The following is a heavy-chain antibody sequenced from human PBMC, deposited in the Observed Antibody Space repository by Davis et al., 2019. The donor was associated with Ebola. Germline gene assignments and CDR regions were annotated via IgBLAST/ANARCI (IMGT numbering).Heavy chain of an antibody. J-gene: IGHJ2*01. CDR1: GYSFISYG. CDR2: ISGHNGNT. D-gene: IGHD4-17*01. CDR3: ARATTVTTNYWYFDL. V-gene: IGHV1-18*01. Sequence: ASVKVSCKAFGYSFISYGITWVRQAPGQGLEWMGWISGHNGNTKYAQKLQGRVTLTTDTSRSTAYMELRSLRSDDTAVYYCARATTVTTNYWYFDLWGRSTQVTVSS.